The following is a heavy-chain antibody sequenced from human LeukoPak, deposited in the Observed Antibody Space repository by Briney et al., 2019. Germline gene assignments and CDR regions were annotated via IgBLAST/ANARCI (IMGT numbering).Heavy chain of an antibody. Sequence: SETLSLTCTVSGYSISSGYYWGWIRQPPGKGLEWIGSIYHSGSTYYNPSLKSRVTISVDTSKNQFSLKLSTVTAADTAVYYCARTSAAAGSFAAFDYWGQGTLVTASS. CDR2: IYHSGST. D-gene: IGHD6-13*01. CDR1: GYSISSGYY. J-gene: IGHJ4*02. CDR3: ARTSAAAGSFAAFDY. V-gene: IGHV4-38-2*02.